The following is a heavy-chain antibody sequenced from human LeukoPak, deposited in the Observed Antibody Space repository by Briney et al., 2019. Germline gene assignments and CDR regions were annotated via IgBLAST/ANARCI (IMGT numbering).Heavy chain of an antibody. D-gene: IGHD4-17*01. V-gene: IGHV3-30*18. CDR2: ISYDGSNK. CDR3: ANSQGYGDYVDAFDI. Sequence: GGSLRLSCAASGFTFSSYGMHWVRQAPGKGLEWVAVISYDGSNKYYADSVKGRFTISRDNSKNTLYLQMNSLRAEDTAVYYCANSQGYGDYVDAFDIWGQGTMVTVSS. CDR1: GFTFSSYG. J-gene: IGHJ3*02.